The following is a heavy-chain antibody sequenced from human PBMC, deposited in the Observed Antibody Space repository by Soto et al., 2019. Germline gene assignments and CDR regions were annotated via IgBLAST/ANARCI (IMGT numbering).Heavy chain of an antibody. CDR2: IYYSGST. CDR3: ARHRLTMVRGWGDDAFDI. J-gene: IGHJ3*02. Sequence: SETLSLTCTVSGGSVSSYYWSWIRQPPGKGLEWIGYIYYSGSTNYNPSLKSRVTISVDTSKNQFSLKLSSVTAADTAVYYCARHRLTMVRGWGDDAFDIWGQGTMVTVSS. CDR1: GGSVSSYY. D-gene: IGHD3-10*01. V-gene: IGHV4-59*02.